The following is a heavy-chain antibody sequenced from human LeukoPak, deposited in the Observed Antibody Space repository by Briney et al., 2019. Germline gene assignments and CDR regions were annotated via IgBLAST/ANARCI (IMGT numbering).Heavy chain of an antibody. CDR2: INPSVGSA. Sequence: ASVKVSCEASGYTFTSYSVHWVRQAPGQGLEWMATINPSVGSAIYAQKFQGRVTVTSDTSTSAVFMELTSLTSDDTAVYYCARRVGTTRTAFDNWGQGTLVTVSS. CDR1: GYTFTSYS. J-gene: IGHJ4*02. CDR3: ARRVGTTRTAFDN. V-gene: IGHV1-46*01. D-gene: IGHD1-26*01.